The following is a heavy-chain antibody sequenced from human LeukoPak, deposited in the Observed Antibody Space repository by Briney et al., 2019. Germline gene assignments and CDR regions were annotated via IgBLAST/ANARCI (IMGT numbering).Heavy chain of an antibody. V-gene: IGHV3-21*01. D-gene: IGHD1-26*01. J-gene: IGHJ6*02. CDR3: ARLSGRYYLDV. Sequence: GGSLRLSCAASGFTFSSYSMNWVRQAPGKGLEWVSSISSSSSYIYYADSVKGRFTISRDNAKNTLYLQMSSLSAEDTAAYYCARLSGRYYLDVWGQGTTVTVSS. CDR2: ISSSSSYI. CDR1: GFTFSSYS.